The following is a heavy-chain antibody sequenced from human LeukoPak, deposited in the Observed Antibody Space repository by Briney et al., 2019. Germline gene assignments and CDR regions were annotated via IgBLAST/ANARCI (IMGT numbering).Heavy chain of an antibody. J-gene: IGHJ5*02. CDR3: ARDYYDSSGYYSNWFDP. D-gene: IGHD3-22*01. V-gene: IGHV1-2*02. CDR2: INPNRGGT. Sequence: GASVKVSCKASGGTFSSYTISWVRQAPGQGLEWMGWINPNRGGTNYAQKFQGRVTMTRDTSISTAYMELSRLRSDDTAVYYCARDYYDSSGYYSNWFDPWGQGTLVTVSS. CDR1: GGTFSSYT.